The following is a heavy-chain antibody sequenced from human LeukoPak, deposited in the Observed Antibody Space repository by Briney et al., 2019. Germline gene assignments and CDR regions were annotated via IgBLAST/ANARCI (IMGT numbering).Heavy chain of an antibody. CDR3: VRRDSGWNYFDY. D-gene: IGHD5-12*01. CDR2: IYYTGKN. CDR1: GGSINNHY. J-gene: IGHJ4*02. Sequence: SETLSLTCAVSGGSINNHYWGWIRQPPGKGLQWIGDIYYTGKNNYNPSLKSRVTISLDTPKDHLSLKLTSVLAADTAIYYCVRRDSGWNYFDYWGQGILVTVSS. V-gene: IGHV4-59*08.